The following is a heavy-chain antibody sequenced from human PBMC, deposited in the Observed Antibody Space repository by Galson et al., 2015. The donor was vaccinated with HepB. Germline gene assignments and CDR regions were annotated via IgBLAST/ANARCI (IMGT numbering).Heavy chain of an antibody. V-gene: IGHV6-1*01. Sequence: CAISGDSVSSKSVAWDWIRQSPSRGLEWLGRTYFRSKWYNDYAVSVKTRITINPDTSKNQFSLQLNSVTPEDTAVYYCARSPTSAVAVAGHFDYWGQGTLVTVSP. CDR1: GDSVSSKSVA. J-gene: IGHJ4*02. CDR2: TYFRSKWYN. D-gene: IGHD6-19*01. CDR3: ARSPTSAVAVAGHFDY.